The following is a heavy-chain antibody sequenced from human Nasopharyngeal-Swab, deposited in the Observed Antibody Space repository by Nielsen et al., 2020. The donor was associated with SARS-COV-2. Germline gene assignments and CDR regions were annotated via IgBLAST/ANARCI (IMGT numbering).Heavy chain of an antibody. Sequence: VRQAPGKGLEWIGEIYHSGSTNYNPSLKSRVTISVDKSKNQFSLKLSSVTAADTAVYYCASVLGYCSSTGCYYYYGMDVWGQGTTVTVSS. J-gene: IGHJ6*02. V-gene: IGHV4-4*02. D-gene: IGHD2-2*01. CDR2: IYHSGST. CDR3: ASVLGYCSSTGCYYYYGMDV.